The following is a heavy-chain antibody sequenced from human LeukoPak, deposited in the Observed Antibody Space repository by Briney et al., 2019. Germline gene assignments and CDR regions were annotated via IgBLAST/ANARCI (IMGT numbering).Heavy chain of an antibody. D-gene: IGHD2-2*01. CDR1: RFTFSSYA. CDR3: AKRGKIVVVPAATTHPYYFDY. J-gene: IGHJ4*02. Sequence: GGSLRLSCAASRFTFSSYAMSWVRQAPGKGLEWVSAISGSGGSTYYADSVKGRFTISRDNSKNTLYLQMNSLRAEDTAVYYCAKRGKIVVVPAATTHPYYFDYWGQGTLVTVSS. V-gene: IGHV3-23*01. CDR2: ISGSGGST.